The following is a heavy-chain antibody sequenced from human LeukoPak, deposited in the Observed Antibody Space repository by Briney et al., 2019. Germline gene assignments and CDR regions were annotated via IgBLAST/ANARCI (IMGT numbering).Heavy chain of an antibody. CDR1: GGSITTSSYY. CDR3: ARHVEQWLTPFDY. V-gene: IGHV4-39*01. Sequence: SETLSLTCTASGGSITTSSYYWGWIRQPPGKGLEWIGIIYYSGSTYYNPSLKGRVTISVDTSKNQFSLKLSSVTAADTAVYYCARHVEQWLTPFDYWGQGTLVTVSS. CDR2: IYYSGST. D-gene: IGHD6-19*01. J-gene: IGHJ4*02.